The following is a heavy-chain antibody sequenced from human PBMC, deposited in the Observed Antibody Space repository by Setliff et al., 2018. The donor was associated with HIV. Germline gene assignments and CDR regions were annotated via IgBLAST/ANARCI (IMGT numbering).Heavy chain of an antibody. Sequence: ASVKVSCKASGYTFSTYGISWVRQAPGQGLEWMGWISVYNDHTKYAQKFQGRVTMTTDTATNTAYMELRSLRSDDTAVYHCARVDGYNNYDSGGLDYWGQGTLVTVSS. CDR3: ARVDGYNNYDSGGLDY. CDR2: ISVYNDHT. J-gene: IGHJ4*02. V-gene: IGHV1-18*01. CDR1: GYTFSTYG. D-gene: IGHD3-3*01.